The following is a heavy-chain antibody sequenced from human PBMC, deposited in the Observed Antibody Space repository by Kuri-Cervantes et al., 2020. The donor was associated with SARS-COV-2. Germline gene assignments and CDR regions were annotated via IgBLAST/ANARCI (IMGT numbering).Heavy chain of an antibody. D-gene: IGHD6-19*01. CDR1: RFVFGEYD. J-gene: IGHJ3*02. CDR3: AKGLRRLVYDAFDI. Sequence: GGSLRLSCPASRFVFGEYDIYWGRQVPGRGLEWVSGISWNSGSIGYADSVEGRFTISRDNAKNSLYLQMNSLRAEDMALYYCAKGLRRLVYDAFDIWGQGTMVTVSS. CDR2: ISWNSGSI. V-gene: IGHV3-9*03.